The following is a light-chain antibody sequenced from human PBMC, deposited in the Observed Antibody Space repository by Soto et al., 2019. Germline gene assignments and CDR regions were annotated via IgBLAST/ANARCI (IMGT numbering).Light chain of an antibody. CDR3: GTWDSSLSAHNYV. CDR1: SSNIGNNY. V-gene: IGLV1-51*01. J-gene: IGLJ1*01. CDR2: DNN. Sequence: VLTQPPSVSAAPGQKVTISCSGSSSNIGNNYVSWYQQLPGTAPKLLIYDNNKRPSGIPDRFSGSKSGTSATLGITGLQTGDEADYYCGTWDSSLSAHNYVFGTGTKVTVL.